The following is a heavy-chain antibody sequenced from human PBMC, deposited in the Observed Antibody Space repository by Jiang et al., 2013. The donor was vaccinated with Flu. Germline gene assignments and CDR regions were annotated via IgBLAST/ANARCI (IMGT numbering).Heavy chain of an antibody. V-gene: IGHV4-59*01. J-gene: IGHJ4*02. Sequence: GSGLVKPSETLSLTCTVSGDSISTYYWNWIRQPPGKGLEWIGHISFSGKTAYSPSLKSRVTMSRDTSKNQFSLKVSSVTAADTAVYYCARARAPEVAAYYFDYWGRGTLVTVSS. D-gene: IGHD6-13*01. CDR3: ARARAPEVAAYYFDY. CDR1: GDSISTYY. CDR2: ISFSGKT.